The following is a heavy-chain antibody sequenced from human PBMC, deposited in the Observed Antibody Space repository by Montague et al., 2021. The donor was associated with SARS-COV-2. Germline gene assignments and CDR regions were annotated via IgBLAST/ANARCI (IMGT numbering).Heavy chain of an antibody. CDR1: GGSISSYY. V-gene: IGHV4-59*08. CDR2: FYYSGGT. CDR3: ARLLGYCSSVSCYPYYGMDV. D-gene: IGHD2-2*01. J-gene: IGHJ6*02. Sequence: SETLSLTCTVSGGSISSYYWTWIRQPPGKGLEWIGYFYYSGGTNYNPSLKSRVTMSVDTSKNQFSLKLSSVTAADTAVYYCARLLGYCSSVSCYPYYGMDVWGQGTTVTVSS.